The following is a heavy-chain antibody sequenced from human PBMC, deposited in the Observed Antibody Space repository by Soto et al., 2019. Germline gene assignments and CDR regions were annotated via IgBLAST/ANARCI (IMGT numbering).Heavy chain of an antibody. CDR3: ATEGAWYGETFFDY. CDR1: GDSISNYH. Sequence: KPSETLSLTCTVSGDSISNYHWSWIRQPPGKGLEWIGYVYFSGSTHYNPSLKSRVTISPDTSKSQFSLRLNSVTAADTAVYYCATEGAWYGETFFDYWGQGILVTVSS. CDR2: VYFSGST. V-gene: IGHV4-59*01. J-gene: IGHJ4*02. D-gene: IGHD2-15*01.